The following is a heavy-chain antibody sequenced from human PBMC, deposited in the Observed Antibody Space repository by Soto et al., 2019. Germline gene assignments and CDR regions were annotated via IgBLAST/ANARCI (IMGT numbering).Heavy chain of an antibody. CDR2: IIPIFGTA. CDR1: GGTFSSYA. V-gene: IGHV1-69*13. D-gene: IGHD1-7*01. CDR3: ARAGELANWFDP. J-gene: IGHJ5*02. Sequence: SVKVSCKAAGGTFSSYAISWVRQAPGQGLEWMGGIIPIFGTANYAQKFQGRVTITADESTSTAYMELSSLRSEDTAVYYCARAGELANWFDPWGQGTLVTVSS.